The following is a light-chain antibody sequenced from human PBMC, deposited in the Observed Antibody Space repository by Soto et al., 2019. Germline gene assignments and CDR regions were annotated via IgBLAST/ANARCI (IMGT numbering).Light chain of an antibody. CDR3: QQYATSPYT. V-gene: IGKV3-20*01. CDR2: GAS. CDR1: QSVSSNY. J-gene: IGKJ2*01. Sequence: EIVLTQSPGTLSLSPGERATLSCRASQSVSSNYLAWFQQKPGQPPRLLISGASGRATDIPDRFSGSGSGTDFTLTISSLEPEDSAVYYCQQYATSPYTFGQGTKLEIK.